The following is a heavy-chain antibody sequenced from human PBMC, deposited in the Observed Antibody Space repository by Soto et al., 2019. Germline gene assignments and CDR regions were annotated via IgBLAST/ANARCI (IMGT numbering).Heavy chain of an antibody. CDR2: ISGYNGNT. J-gene: IGHJ6*02. Sequence: ASVKVSCKASGYTFSNFGLSWVRQAPGQGLEWMGWISGYNGNTNSAERFQGRVTMTTDTSTSTDYMEVRSLTSDDTAVYYCARDKGYGFGWSSSSGMDVWGQGTTVTVSX. V-gene: IGHV1-18*01. CDR3: ARDKGYGFGWSSSSGMDV. D-gene: IGHD5-18*01. CDR1: GYTFSNFG.